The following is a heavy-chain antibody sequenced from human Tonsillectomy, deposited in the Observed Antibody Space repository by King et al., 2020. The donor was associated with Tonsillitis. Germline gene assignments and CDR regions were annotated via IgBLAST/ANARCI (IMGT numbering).Heavy chain of an antibody. CDR3: SRWLEGSEPDFDF. D-gene: IGHD5-18*01. V-gene: IGHV3-23*04. CDR2: VSASGSTR. J-gene: IGHJ4*02. Sequence: VQLVESGGGLVQPGGSLRLSCAASGFIFSNYAMTWVRQAPGKGLEWVSVVSASGSTRHYADSVKGRFTISRDSSQNTQYLQMNSLRAEDTAIYYCSRWLEGSEPDFDFWGQGTLVTVSS. CDR1: GFIFSNYA.